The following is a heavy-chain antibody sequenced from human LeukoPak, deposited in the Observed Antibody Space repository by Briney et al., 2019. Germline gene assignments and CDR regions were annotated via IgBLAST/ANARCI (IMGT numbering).Heavy chain of an antibody. D-gene: IGHD3-22*01. Sequence: SETLSLTCTVSGGSISSYYWSWIRQPPGKGLEWIGYIYHSGSTYYNPSLKSRVTISVDRSKNQFSLKLSSVTAADTAVYYCARFHRSGYYDAFDIWGQGTMVTVSS. CDR3: ARFHRSGYYDAFDI. CDR1: GGSISSYY. CDR2: IYHSGST. J-gene: IGHJ3*02. V-gene: IGHV4-59*12.